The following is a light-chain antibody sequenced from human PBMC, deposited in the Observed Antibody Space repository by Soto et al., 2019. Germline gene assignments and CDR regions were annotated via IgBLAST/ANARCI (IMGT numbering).Light chain of an antibody. CDR2: DAS. Sequence: EIVMTQSPDTLSVSPGETATLSCRASQSVNNNLAWYQQKPGQAPRLLISDASTRAAGLPARVSGSWSGTEFTLTISSLQSEDFAVYYGQQSNNWPKTFGQGTKVEIK. CDR1: QSVNNN. CDR3: QQSNNWPKT. J-gene: IGKJ1*01. V-gene: IGKV3-15*01.